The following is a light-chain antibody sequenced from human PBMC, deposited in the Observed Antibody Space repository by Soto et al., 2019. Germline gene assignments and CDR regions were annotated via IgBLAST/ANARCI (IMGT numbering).Light chain of an antibody. CDR3: HQYNSYWT. CDR1: QSISSY. CDR2: KTS. V-gene: IGKV1-5*03. J-gene: IGKJ1*01. Sequence: DIQMTQSPSSLSASVGDRATITGRASQSISSYLNWYQQXPGKAPKLLIYKTSISENGVPSRFSGSGSGTEFILSISSLQPDYVATYYYHQYNSYWTFGQGTKVDIK.